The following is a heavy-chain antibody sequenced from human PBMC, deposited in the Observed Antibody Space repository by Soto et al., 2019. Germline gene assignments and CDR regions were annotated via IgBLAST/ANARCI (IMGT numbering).Heavy chain of an antibody. Sequence: GESLKISCKGSGYSFTSYWIGWVRQMPGKGLEWMGIIYPGDSDTRYSPSFQGQVTISADKSISTAYLQWSSLRAEDTAVYYCARPYDSSGSYLPFDYWGQGTLVTVSS. D-gene: IGHD3-22*01. J-gene: IGHJ4*02. CDR1: GYSFTSYW. CDR2: IYPGDSDT. CDR3: ARPYDSSGSYLPFDY. V-gene: IGHV5-51*01.